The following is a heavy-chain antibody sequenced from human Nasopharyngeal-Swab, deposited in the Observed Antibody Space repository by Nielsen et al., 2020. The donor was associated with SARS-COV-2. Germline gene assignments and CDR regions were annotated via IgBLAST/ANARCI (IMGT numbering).Heavy chain of an antibody. J-gene: IGHJ6*03. Sequence: WIRQSPWRGLEWLGRTYYRSKWYNDYAVSVKSRITINPDTSKNQFSLHLNSVTPEDTAVYYCARSRRAYGDYYYYYYTDVWGKGTTGTVSS. V-gene: IGHV6-1*01. CDR2: TYYRSKWYN. D-gene: IGHD4-17*01. CDR3: ARSRRAYGDYYYYYYTDV.